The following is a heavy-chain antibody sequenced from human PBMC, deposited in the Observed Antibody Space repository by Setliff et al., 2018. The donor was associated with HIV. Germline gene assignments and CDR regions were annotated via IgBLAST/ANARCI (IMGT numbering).Heavy chain of an antibody. CDR2: IKKDGSDK. J-gene: IGHJ4*02. D-gene: IGHD2-2*01. CDR3: AKVDQRVTSVDY. Sequence: GGSLRLSCAASGFTFSNSWMTWVRQAPGKGLEWVANIKKDGSDKFYVDSVKGRFAISRDNSKNTLYLQMNSLRAEDTAVYYCAKVDQRVTSVDYWGQGTPVTVSS. V-gene: IGHV3-7*03. CDR1: GFTFSNSW.